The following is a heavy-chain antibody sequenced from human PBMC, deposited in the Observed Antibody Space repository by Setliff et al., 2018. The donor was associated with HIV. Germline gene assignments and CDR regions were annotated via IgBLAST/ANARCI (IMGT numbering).Heavy chain of an antibody. CDR1: GGSLNSGSYY. CDR3: ALGSSGYPFDY. J-gene: IGHJ4*02. V-gene: IGHV4-39*07. D-gene: IGHD3-22*01. CDR2: IYYTGST. Sequence: LSLTCTVSGGSLNSGSYYWGWIRQPPGKGLEWIGSIYYTGSTFYNPSLESRVTISLDTSKNQFSLKLSSVTAADTAVYYCALGSSGYPFDYWGPGTLVTVSS.